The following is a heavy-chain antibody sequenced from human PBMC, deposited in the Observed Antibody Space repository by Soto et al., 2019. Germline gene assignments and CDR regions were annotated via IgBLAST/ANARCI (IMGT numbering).Heavy chain of an antibody. CDR2: INAGNGNT. CDR1: GYTFSNFA. J-gene: IGHJ4*02. D-gene: IGHD2-15*01. Sequence: GASVKVSCKASGYTFSNFAMHWVRQAPGQRLEWMGWINAGNGNTKYSQKFQGRVTITRDTSASTAYMELSSLRSEDTAVYYCARDLGGWPDYWGQGTLVTVSS. V-gene: IGHV1-3*01. CDR3: ARDLGGWPDY.